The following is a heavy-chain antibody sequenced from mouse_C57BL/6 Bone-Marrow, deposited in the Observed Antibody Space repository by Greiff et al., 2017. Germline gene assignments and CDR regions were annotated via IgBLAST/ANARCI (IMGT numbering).Heavy chain of an antibody. CDR3: ARWEYDYDLAWFAY. J-gene: IGHJ3*01. CDR2: INPSNGGT. Sequence: QVQLQQPGTELVKPGASVKLSCKASGYTFTSYWMHWVKQRPGQGLEWIGNINPSNGGTNYNEKFKSKATLTVDKSSSTAYMQLSSLTSEDSAVYFCARWEYDYDLAWFAYWGQGTLVTVSA. D-gene: IGHD2-4*01. CDR1: GYTFTSYW. V-gene: IGHV1-53*01.